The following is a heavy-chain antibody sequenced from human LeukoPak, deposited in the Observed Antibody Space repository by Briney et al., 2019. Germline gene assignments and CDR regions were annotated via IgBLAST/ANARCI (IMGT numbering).Heavy chain of an antibody. J-gene: IGHJ5*02. V-gene: IGHV4-34*01. CDR2: INHSGST. CDR1: GGSFSGYY. Sequence: PSETLSLTCAVYGGSFSGYYWSWIRQPPGRGLEWIGEINHSGSTNYNPSLKSRVTISVDTSKNQFSLKLSSVTAADTAVYYCARDDITMIRFDPWGQGTLVTVSS. CDR3: ARDDITMIRFDP. D-gene: IGHD3-22*01.